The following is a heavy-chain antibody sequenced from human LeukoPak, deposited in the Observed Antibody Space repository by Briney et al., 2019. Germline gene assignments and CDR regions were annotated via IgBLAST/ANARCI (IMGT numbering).Heavy chain of an antibody. Sequence: ASVKVSCKVSGYTLTELSMHWVRQAPGKGLEWVGGFDPEDGETIYAQKFQGGVTMTEDTSTDTAYMELSSLRSEDTAVYYCATSAPGLWFGELLPVWWFDPWGQGTLVTVSS. J-gene: IGHJ5*02. CDR2: FDPEDGET. D-gene: IGHD3-10*01. V-gene: IGHV1-24*01. CDR3: ATSAPGLWFGELLPVWWFDP. CDR1: GYTLTELS.